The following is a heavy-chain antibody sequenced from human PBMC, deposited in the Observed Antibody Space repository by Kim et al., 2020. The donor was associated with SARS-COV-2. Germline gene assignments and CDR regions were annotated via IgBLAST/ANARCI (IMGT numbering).Heavy chain of an antibody. V-gene: IGHV4-31*03. CDR2: IYYSGST. CDR3: ARDLGGLYCGGVNCGHAAFDI. J-gene: IGHJ3*02. D-gene: IGHD2-21*01. CDR1: GGSISSGGYY. Sequence: SETLSLTCTVSGGSISSGGYYWSWIRQHPGKGLEWIGYIYYSGSTYYNPSLKSRVTISVDTSKNQFSLKLSSVTAADTAVYYCARDLGGLYCGGVNCGHAAFDIWGQVTMVTVSS.